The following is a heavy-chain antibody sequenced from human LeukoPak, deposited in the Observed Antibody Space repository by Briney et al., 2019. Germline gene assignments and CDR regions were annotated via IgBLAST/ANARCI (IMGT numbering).Heavy chain of an antibody. V-gene: IGHV4-34*01. D-gene: IGHD6-19*01. J-gene: IGHJ5*02. CDR2: INHSGST. CDR1: GGSFSGYY. CDR3: ARGRSSGWYIRFDP. Sequence: SETLSLTCAVYGGSFSGYYWSWIRQPPGKGLEWLGEINHSGSTNYNPSLKSRVTISVDTSKNQFSLKLSSVTAADTAVYYCARGRSSGWYIRFDPWGQGTLVTVSS.